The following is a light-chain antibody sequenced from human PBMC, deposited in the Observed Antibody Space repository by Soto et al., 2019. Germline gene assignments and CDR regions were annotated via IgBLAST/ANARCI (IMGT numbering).Light chain of an antibody. CDR3: SSYTSKNTWV. CDR2: EVT. Sequence: QSALTQPASVSGSPGQSITISCTGTSSDVGGYNYVFWYQQHPGKAPKLMIYEVTNRPSGVSNRFSGSKSGNTASLTISGLQAEDEADYYCSSYTSKNTWVFGGGTKVTVL. V-gene: IGLV2-14*01. CDR1: SSDVGGYNY. J-gene: IGLJ3*02.